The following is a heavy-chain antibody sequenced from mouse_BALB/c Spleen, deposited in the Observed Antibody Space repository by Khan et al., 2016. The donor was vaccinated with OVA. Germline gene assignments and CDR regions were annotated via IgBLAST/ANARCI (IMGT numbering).Heavy chain of an antibody. CDR3: ARTARIKY. Sequence: EVQLQESGPGLVKPSQSLSLTCTVTVYSITSGYGWYWIQQLAGNLQYLRGYISYSGSTNYNPSFQSRTSITPDTSKNQFFLQWNTVTTEDTATYYCARTARIKYWGQGTTLTVSS. D-gene: IGHD1-2*01. CDR1: VYSITSGYG. J-gene: IGHJ2*01. CDR2: ISYSGST. V-gene: IGHV3-1*02.